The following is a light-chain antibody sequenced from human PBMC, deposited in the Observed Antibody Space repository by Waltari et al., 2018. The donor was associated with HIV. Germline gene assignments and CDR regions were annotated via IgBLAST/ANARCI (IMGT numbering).Light chain of an antibody. V-gene: IGLV3-19*01. CDR2: GRN. CDR3: HSPDSSGSHVV. J-gene: IGLJ2*01. CDR1: SLRSYY. Sequence: SSELTQDPSVSVALGQTVRITCQGDSLRSYYASWYKQKSGQAPVVVVFGRNYRPSGIPARVSGSSSGNTATLTITGAQADDEADYYCHSPDSSGSHVVFGGGTKVTVL.